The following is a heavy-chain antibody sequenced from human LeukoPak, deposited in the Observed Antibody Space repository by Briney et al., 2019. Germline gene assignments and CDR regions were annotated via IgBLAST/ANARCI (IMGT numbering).Heavy chain of an antibody. CDR1: DGSLTNYY. J-gene: IGHJ4*02. Sequence: PSETLSLTCGVYDGSLTNYYCHWIRQAPGKGLEWIGYSYYSGGTDYNPSLKSRVTISVDTSKNQFSLKLNSVTAADTALYYCAREDSGYGRIDSWGQGTLVTVSS. V-gene: IGHV4-59*01. D-gene: IGHD5-12*01. CDR3: AREDSGYGRIDS. CDR2: SYYSGGT.